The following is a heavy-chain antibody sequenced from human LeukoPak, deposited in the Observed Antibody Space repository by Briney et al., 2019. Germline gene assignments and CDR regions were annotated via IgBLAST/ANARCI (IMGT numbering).Heavy chain of an antibody. CDR2: ISSSSSYI. CDR3: ARDYYGDYYFDY. Sequence: KPGGSLRLSCAASGFTFTGYSMNWVRQAPGKGLEWVSSISSSSSYIYYADSVKGRFTISRDNAKSSLYLQMNSLRAEDTAVYYCARDYYGDYYFDYWGQGTLVTVSS. V-gene: IGHV3-21*01. CDR1: GFTFTGYS. D-gene: IGHD4-17*01. J-gene: IGHJ4*02.